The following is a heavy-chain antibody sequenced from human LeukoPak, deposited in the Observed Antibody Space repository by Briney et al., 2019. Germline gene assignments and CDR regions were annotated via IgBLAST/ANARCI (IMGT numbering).Heavy chain of an antibody. CDR2: IYSGGST. Sequence: PGGSLRLSCAASGFTVSSNYMSWVPQAPGKGLEWVSVIYSGGSTYYADSVKGRFTISRDNSKNTLYLQMNSLRAEDTAVYYCARDRYCSGGSCRIPDAFDIWGQGTMVTVSS. V-gene: IGHV3-66*01. D-gene: IGHD2-15*01. CDR1: GFTVSSNY. CDR3: ARDRYCSGGSCRIPDAFDI. J-gene: IGHJ3*02.